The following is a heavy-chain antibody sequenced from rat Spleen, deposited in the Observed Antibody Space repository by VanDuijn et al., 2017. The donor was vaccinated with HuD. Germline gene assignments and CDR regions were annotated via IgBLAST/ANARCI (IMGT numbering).Heavy chain of an antibody. Sequence: EVQLVESGGGLVQPGRSLKLSCAASGFTFSDYNMAWVRQAPTKGLEWVATISYDGSSTYYRDSVKGRFTISRDNAKSTLYLQMDSLRSEDTATYYCARLPGGSYDYFDYWGQGVMVTVSS. CDR3: ARLPGGSYDYFDY. V-gene: IGHV5-7*01. CDR2: ISYDGSST. CDR1: GFTFSDYN. J-gene: IGHJ2*01. D-gene: IGHD1-3*01.